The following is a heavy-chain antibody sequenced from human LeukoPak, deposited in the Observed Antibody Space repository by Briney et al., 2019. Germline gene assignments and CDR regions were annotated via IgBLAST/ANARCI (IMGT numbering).Heavy chain of an antibody. CDR2: ISAYNGYT. J-gene: IGHJ4*02. D-gene: IGHD3-22*01. CDR1: GYTFTSYG. V-gene: IGHV1-18*01. Sequence: GASVKVSCKASGYTFTSYGISWVRQAPGQGLEWMGWISAYNGYTNYAQKLQGRVTMTTDTSTSTAYMELRSLRSDDTAVYYCARDAYDSSGYSAPLDYWGQGTLVTVSS. CDR3: ARDAYDSSGYSAPLDY.